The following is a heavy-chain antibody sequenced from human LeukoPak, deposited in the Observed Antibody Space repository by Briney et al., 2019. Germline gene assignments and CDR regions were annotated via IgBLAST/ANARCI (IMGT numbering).Heavy chain of an antibody. V-gene: IGHV3-7*04. CDR2: IKHDGSEE. J-gene: IGHJ3*01. D-gene: IGHD3-10*01. Sequence: GGSLRLSCEASGFTFSTYWMTWVRQAPGTGPEWVANIKHDGSEEYYVDSVKGQFTISRDNAKNSLYLQMNSLRDEDTAVYYCARSGVKHACDVWGQGTMVTVSS. CDR3: ARSGVKHACDV. CDR1: GFTFSTYW.